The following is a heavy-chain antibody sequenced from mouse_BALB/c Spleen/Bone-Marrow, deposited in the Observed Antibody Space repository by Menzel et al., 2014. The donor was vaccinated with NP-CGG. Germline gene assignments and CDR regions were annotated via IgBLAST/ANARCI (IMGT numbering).Heavy chain of an antibody. CDR3: ARCDGYSYYFDY. Sequence: QVQLQQPGADLVRPGSSVKISCKASGYAFSNYRMNWVKQRPGQGLEWIGQIYPGDGDTNYNGKFKGKATLTADKSSSTAYMQLSSLTSEDSAVYFCARCDGYSYYFDYWGQGTTLTVSS. V-gene: IGHV1-80*01. CDR1: GYAFSNYR. J-gene: IGHJ2*01. D-gene: IGHD2-3*01. CDR2: IYPGDGDT.